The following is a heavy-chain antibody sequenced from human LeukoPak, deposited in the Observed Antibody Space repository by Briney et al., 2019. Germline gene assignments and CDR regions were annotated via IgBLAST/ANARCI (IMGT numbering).Heavy chain of an antibody. CDR1: GYSFTSYW. Sequence: LGESLKISCKGSGYSFTSYWIGWVRQMPGKGLEWMGIIYPGDSDTRYSPSFQGQVTISADKSISTAYLQWSSLKASDTAMYYCARSQRWSGDHLDYWGQGTLVTVSS. D-gene: IGHD2-21*02. CDR2: IYPGDSDT. V-gene: IGHV5-51*01. CDR3: ARSQRWSGDHLDY. J-gene: IGHJ4*02.